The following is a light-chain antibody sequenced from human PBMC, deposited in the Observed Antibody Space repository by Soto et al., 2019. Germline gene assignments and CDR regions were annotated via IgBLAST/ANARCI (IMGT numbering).Light chain of an antibody. CDR1: QSVSSSY. CDR2: AAS. CDR3: QQYGSSPWT. Sequence: EIVLTQSPGPLPLSPGERATLSCRSSQSVSSSYLVWHQQKPGQAPRLLIYAASRRATGIPDRFSGSGSGTDFTLTISRLEPEDFAVYYCQQYGSSPWTLCQGTKVDIK. V-gene: IGKV3-20*01. J-gene: IGKJ1*01.